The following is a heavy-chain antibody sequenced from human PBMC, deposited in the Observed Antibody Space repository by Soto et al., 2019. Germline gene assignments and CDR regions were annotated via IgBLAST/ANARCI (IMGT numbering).Heavy chain of an antibody. CDR2: IGGSGRTT. CDR1: AFTFNNYA. Sequence: QPGGSLRLSCAASAFTFNNYAMSWVRQAPGKGLEWVSGIGGSGRTTYYADSVKGRFTISRDNSNNTLFLQMNSLRAGDTAVYYCAKSRYSDSSGDFYDYWGQGTLVTVSS. CDR3: AKSRYSDSSGDFYDY. V-gene: IGHV3-23*01. D-gene: IGHD3-22*01. J-gene: IGHJ4*02.